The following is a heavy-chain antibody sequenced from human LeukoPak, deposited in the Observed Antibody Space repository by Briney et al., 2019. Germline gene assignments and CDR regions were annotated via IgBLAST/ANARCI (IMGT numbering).Heavy chain of an antibody. CDR1: GFTVTTNY. D-gene: IGHD3-3*02. V-gene: IGHV3-53*01. CDR3: ARVGDHFHWNLHL. Sequence: GGSLRLSCAASGFTVTTNYMNWVRQAPGKGLEWVSIIYSGATTYYADSVKGRFTISRDTPKNPVSLQMTSLRAEDTAVYFCARVGDHFHWNLHLWGRGTLVTVSS. CDR2: IYSGATT. J-gene: IGHJ2*01.